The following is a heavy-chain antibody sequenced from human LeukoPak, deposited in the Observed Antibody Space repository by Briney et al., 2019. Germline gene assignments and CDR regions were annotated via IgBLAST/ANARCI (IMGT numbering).Heavy chain of an antibody. CDR1: GFIFRSYA. J-gene: IGHJ6*02. V-gene: IGHV3-30*04. Sequence: GRSLRLSCAASGFIFRSYAMHWVRQAPGKGLEWVAVIYYDGSNEYYADSVKGRFTISRDNSRNKNTMYLQMNSLRAEDTAVYYCARDIAAVRMDVWGQGTTVTVSS. D-gene: IGHD6-25*01. CDR3: ARDIAAVRMDV. CDR2: IYYDGSNE.